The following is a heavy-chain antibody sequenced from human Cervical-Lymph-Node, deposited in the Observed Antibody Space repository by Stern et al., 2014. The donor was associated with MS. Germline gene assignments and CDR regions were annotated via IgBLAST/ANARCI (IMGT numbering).Heavy chain of an antibody. CDR2: IHPDSGGN. V-gene: IGHV1-2*05. D-gene: IGHD2-15*01. CDR3: FQGRVTMTRDTSVNTAYMELSRLRSDDTAVYYCASGPGRGVMDV. CDR1: GYTFTGYF. Sequence: VQLVESGAEVKKPGASVRVSCKASGYTFTGYFLHWVRQAPGQRPERMGRIHPDSGGNNFAQRFQGRVTMTTEAAVNTAYMVRINPDSGGTNFAQRFQGRVTMTRDTSVNTAYMELSRLRSDDTAVYYCASGPGRGVMDVWGQGTTVTVSS. J-gene: IGHJ6*02.